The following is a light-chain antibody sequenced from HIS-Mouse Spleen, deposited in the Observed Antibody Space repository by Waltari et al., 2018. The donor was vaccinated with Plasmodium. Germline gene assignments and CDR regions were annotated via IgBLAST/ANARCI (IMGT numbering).Light chain of an antibody. J-gene: IGLJ2*01. V-gene: IGLV3-1*01. CDR2: QDS. Sequence: SYELTQPPSVSVSPGQTASITCSGDKLGYKYACWYQQKPGQSPVLVINQDSKRPSGIPDPFSGSSSGNPATLTISGTQAMDEADYYCQAWDSSTVVFGGGTKLTVL. CDR1: KLGYKY. CDR3: QAWDSSTVV.